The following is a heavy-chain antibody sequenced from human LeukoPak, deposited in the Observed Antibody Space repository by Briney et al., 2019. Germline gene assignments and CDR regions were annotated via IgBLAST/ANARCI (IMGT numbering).Heavy chain of an antibody. CDR3: ARGTRDSYGYFYYYGMDV. CDR2: IYTSGST. V-gene: IGHV4-61*02. Sequence: PSQTLSLTCTVSGGSISSGSYYWSWIRQPAGKGLEWIGRIYTSGSTNYNPSLKSRVTISVDTSKNQFSLKLSSVTAADTAVYYCARGTRDSYGYFYYYGMDVWGHGTTVTVSS. J-gene: IGHJ6*02. CDR1: GGSISSGSYY. D-gene: IGHD5-18*01.